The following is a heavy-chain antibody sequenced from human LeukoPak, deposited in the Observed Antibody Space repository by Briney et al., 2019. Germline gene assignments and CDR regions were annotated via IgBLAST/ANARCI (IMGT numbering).Heavy chain of an antibody. CDR2: ISYDGSNK. J-gene: IGHJ6*02. CDR3: AKWDRAVDTAMARYYGMDV. V-gene: IGHV3-30*18. D-gene: IGHD5-18*01. Sequence: PGRSLRLSCAASGFTFSTYGMHWVRQAPGKGLEWVAVISYDGSNKYYADSVKGRFTISRDNSKNTLYLQMNSLRTEDTAVYYCAKWDRAVDTAMARYYGMDVWGQGTTVTVSS. CDR1: GFTFSTYG.